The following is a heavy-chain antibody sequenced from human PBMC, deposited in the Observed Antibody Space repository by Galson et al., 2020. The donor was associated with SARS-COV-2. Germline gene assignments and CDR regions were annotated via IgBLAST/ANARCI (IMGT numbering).Heavy chain of an antibody. CDR3: ARVSGAYDTEY. D-gene: IGHD1-26*01. V-gene: IGHV4-31*03. CDR2: IQSSGST. J-gene: IGHJ4*02. CDR1: GDSVRSAGYY. Sequence: SETLSLTCKVSGDSVRSAGYYWSWLRQHPGKGPEWIGYIQSSGSTYYNPSLKSRVTISADPSKTHFSLALSSVTAADTADYYCARVSGAYDTEYWGQGILVIVSS.